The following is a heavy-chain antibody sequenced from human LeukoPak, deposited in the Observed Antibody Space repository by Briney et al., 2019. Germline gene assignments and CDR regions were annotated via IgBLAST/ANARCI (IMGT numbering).Heavy chain of an antibody. CDR1: GFTFSSYA. J-gene: IGHJ4*02. D-gene: IGHD3-10*01. Sequence: GGSLRLSCAASGFTFSSYAMSWVRQAPGKGLEWVSAISGSGGSTYYADSVKGRFTISRDNSKNTLYLQMNSLRAEDTAVYYCAKDHDYYYGSGSYLDYWGQGTLVTVSS. CDR3: AKDHDYYYGSGSYLDY. V-gene: IGHV3-23*01. CDR2: ISGSGGST.